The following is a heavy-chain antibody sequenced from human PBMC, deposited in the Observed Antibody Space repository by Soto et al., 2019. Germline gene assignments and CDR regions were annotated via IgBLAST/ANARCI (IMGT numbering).Heavy chain of an antibody. J-gene: IGHJ4*02. CDR3: ARLRDHDYFDY. Sequence: SETLSLTCTVSGGSISSYYWSWIRQPPGKGLEWIGYIYYSGSTNYNPSLKSRVTISVDTSKNQFSLKLSSVTAADTAVYYCARLRDHDYFDYWGQGTLVTVSS. V-gene: IGHV4-59*08. CDR2: IYYSGST. CDR1: GGSISSYY.